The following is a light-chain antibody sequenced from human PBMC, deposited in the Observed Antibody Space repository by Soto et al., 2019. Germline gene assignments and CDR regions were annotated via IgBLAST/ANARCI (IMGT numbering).Light chain of an antibody. J-gene: IGLJ2*01. CDR3: LLFSSDARRV. CDR1: TGAVTSGHF. V-gene: IGLV7-46*01. CDR2: DTS. Sequence: QSVVTQEPSLTVSPGGTVTLTCGSSTGAVTSGHFPHWFQQKPGQAPRTLIYDTSNKHSWTPARFSGSLLGGKAALTLSGAQTEDEADYYCLLFSSDARRVFGGGTKLTVL.